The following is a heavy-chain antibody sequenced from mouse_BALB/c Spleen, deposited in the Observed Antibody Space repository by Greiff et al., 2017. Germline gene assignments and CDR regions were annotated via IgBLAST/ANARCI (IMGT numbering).Heavy chain of an antibody. CDR3: ARSGSSTWFAY. CDR1: GYAFSSSW. V-gene: IGHV1-82*01. Sequence: QVQLQQSGPELVKPGASVKISCKASGYAFSSSWMNWVKQRPGQGLEWIGRIYPGDGDTNYNGKFKGKATLTADKSSSTAYMQLSSLTSEDSAVYFCARSGSSTWFAYWGQGTLVTVSA. CDR2: IYPGDGDT. J-gene: IGHJ3*01. D-gene: IGHD1-1*01.